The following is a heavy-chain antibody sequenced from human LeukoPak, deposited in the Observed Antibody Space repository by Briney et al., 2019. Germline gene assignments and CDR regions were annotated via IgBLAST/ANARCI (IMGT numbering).Heavy chain of an antibody. V-gene: IGHV1-18*01. CDR3: ARGEISPGRPYFFDY. D-gene: IGHD2-21*01. Sequence: ASVKVSCKTSGYTFSNYAIAWVRQAPGQGLEWMGWISGYNDNTVYTKNFQGRVTMTTDTSTSTAYMELRSLRSDDTAVYYCARGEISPGRPYFFDYWGQGTPVTVSS. J-gene: IGHJ4*02. CDR2: ISGYNDNT. CDR1: GYTFSNYA.